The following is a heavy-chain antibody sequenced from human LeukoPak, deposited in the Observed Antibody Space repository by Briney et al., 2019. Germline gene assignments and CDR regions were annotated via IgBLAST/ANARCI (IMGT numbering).Heavy chain of an antibody. V-gene: IGHV4-39*01. CDR3: ARPEGEAFDI. Sequence: PSETLSLTCTVSGGSISSSSYYWGWIRQPPGKGLEWIGSIYYSGSAYYNPSLKSRVTISVDTSKNQFSLKLSSVTAADTAVYYCARPEGEAFDIWGQGTMVTVSS. J-gene: IGHJ3*02. CDR2: IYYSGSA. D-gene: IGHD1-14*01. CDR1: GGSISSSSYY.